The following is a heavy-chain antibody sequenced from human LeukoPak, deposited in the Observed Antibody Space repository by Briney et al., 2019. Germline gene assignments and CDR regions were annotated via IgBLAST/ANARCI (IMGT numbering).Heavy chain of an antibody. J-gene: IGHJ4*02. V-gene: IGHV3-30*03. D-gene: IGHD2-21*02. Sequence: GRSLRLSCAASGFTFSSYGMHWVRQAPGKGLEWVAVISYDGSNKYYADSVKGRFTISRDNSKNTLYLQMNSLRAEDTAVYYCARVMVVVTTNDYWGQGTLVTVSS. CDR2: ISYDGSNK. CDR1: GFTFSSYG. CDR3: ARVMVVVTTNDY.